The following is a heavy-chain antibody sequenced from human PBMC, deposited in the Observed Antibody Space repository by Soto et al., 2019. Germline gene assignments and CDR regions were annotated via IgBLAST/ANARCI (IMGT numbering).Heavy chain of an antibody. D-gene: IGHD6-6*01. V-gene: IGHV3-33*01. CDR1: GFTFSSYG. CDR3: ARGEDSSTPYYYGMDV. Sequence: PGGSLRLSCAASGFTFSSYGMHWVRQAPGKGLEWVAVIWYDGSNKYYADSVKGRFTISRDNSKNTLYLQMNSLRAEDTAVYYCARGEDSSTPYYYGMDVWGQGTTVTVSS. J-gene: IGHJ6*02. CDR2: IWYDGSNK.